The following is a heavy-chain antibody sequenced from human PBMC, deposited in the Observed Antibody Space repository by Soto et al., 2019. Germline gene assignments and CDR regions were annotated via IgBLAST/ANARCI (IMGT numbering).Heavy chain of an antibody. D-gene: IGHD2-15*01. CDR1: GFTFSSNI. J-gene: IGHJ4*02. Sequence: PGGSLRLSCAASGFTFSSNIMTWVRQAPGKGLEWVSAISSAADGTYYTDSVKGRFTISRDNSQNTLYLQMNSLRADDTAVYYCAKFLACSGGGCYCIDYWGQGTLVTVSS. CDR2: ISSAADGT. V-gene: IGHV3-23*01. CDR3: AKFLACSGGGCYCIDY.